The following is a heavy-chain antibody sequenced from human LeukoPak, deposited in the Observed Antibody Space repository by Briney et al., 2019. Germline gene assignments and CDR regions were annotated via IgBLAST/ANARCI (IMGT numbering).Heavy chain of an antibody. V-gene: IGHV1-18*04. CDR2: ISAYNGNT. Sequence: GASVKVSCKASGYTFTSCGISWVRQAPGQGLEWMGWISAYNGNTNYAQKLQGRVTMTTDTSTSTAYMELRSLRSDDTAVYYCARDLGYGSGSHNWFDPWGQGTLVTVSS. J-gene: IGHJ5*02. D-gene: IGHD3-10*01. CDR3: ARDLGYGSGSHNWFDP. CDR1: GYTFTSCG.